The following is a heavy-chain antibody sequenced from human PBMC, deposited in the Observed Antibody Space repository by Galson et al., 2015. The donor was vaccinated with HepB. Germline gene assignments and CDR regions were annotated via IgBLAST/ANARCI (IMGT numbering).Heavy chain of an antibody. D-gene: IGHD5-18*01. Sequence: SLRLSCAASGFTFGDYAMSWFRQAPGKGLEWVGFIRSKAYGGTTKYAASVKGRFTISRHDSKTIAYLQMNSLKTEDTAVYYCTSPGNGNTATRGWFDPWGQGTL. CDR1: GFTFGDYA. V-gene: IGHV3-49*03. J-gene: IGHJ5*02. CDR3: TSPGNGNTATRGWFDP. CDR2: IRSKAYGGTT.